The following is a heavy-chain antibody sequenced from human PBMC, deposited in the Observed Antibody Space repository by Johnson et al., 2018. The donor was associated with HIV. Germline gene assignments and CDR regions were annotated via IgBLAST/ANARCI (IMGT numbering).Heavy chain of an antibody. Sequence: EVQLVESGGGLVQPGGSLRLSCAASGFTVSSNYMSWVRQAPGQGLEWVSVIYSGGSTYYADSVQGPFTISSDNSKNTLYLQMNSLRAEDTAVYYCARDTTSPWSSRGGYIVWGQGTMVTVSS. D-gene: IGHD3-16*01. CDR3: ARDTTSPWSSRGGYIV. J-gene: IGHJ3*01. CDR2: IYSGGST. V-gene: IGHV3-66*02. CDR1: GFTVSSNY.